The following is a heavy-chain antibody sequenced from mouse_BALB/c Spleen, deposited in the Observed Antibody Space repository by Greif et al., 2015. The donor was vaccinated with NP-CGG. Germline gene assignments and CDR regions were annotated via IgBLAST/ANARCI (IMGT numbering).Heavy chain of an antibody. Sequence: EVQLQQSGPSLVKPSQTLSLTCSVTGDSITSGYWNWIRKFPGNKLEYMGYISYSGSTYYNPSLKSRISITRDTSKNXYYLQLNSVTTEDIATYYCARFYGSSPDYAMDYWGQGTSVTVSS. D-gene: IGHD1-1*01. CDR2: ISYSGST. V-gene: IGHV3-8*02. CDR3: ARFYGSSPDYAMDY. CDR1: GDSITSGY. J-gene: IGHJ4*01.